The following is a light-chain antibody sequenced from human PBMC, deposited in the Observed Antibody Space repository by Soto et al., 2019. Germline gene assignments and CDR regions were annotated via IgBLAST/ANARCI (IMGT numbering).Light chain of an antibody. V-gene: IGKV3-15*01. Sequence: DRVMTQSPGPRPLSAGERGTLSCRASQSVSSNLAWFQHKPGQAPRLLIYGASTRATGIPARFSGSGSGTDFTLTISSLEPEDFGTYYCQQSYTSPVPFGGGTKAAIK. CDR1: QSVSSN. CDR2: GAS. CDR3: QQSYTSPVP. J-gene: IGKJ4*01.